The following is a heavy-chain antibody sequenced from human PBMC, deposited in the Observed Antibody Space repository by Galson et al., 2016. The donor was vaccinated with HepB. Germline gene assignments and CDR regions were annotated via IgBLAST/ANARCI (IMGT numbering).Heavy chain of an antibody. CDR2: ISPSNGDT. V-gene: IGHV1-18*04. D-gene: IGHD5-18*01. CDR1: GYTFSTYG. CDR3: TTSSTRGYTYGPSAY. J-gene: IGHJ4*02. Sequence: SVKVSCKASGYTFSTYGMSWVRQAPGQGLEWMGWISPSNGDTNYGQKFRGRVTLTTDASTSTVYMELRSLRSEDTAVYYCTTSSTRGYTYGPSAYWGRGTLVAVSS.